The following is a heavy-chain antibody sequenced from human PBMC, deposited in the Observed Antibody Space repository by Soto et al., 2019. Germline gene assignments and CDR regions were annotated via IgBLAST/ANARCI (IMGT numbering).Heavy chain of an antibody. Sequence: EVQLLESGGGLVQPGGSLRLSCAGSGFTFINYAMTWVRQAPGRGLEWVSSISNRGSDTYYVDSVKGRFTISRDNSKNTLYLQMNSLRAEDTAVYSCAKDTYSSSWYFWGQGTVVTVSS. D-gene: IGHD6-13*01. CDR3: AKDTYSSSWYF. V-gene: IGHV3-23*01. CDR2: ISNRGSDT. CDR1: GFTFINYA. J-gene: IGHJ4*02.